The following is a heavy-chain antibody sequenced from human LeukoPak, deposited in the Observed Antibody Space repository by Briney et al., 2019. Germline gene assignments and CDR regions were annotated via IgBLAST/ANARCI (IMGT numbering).Heavy chain of an antibody. CDR3: ARHLLSEDS. Sequence: SETLSLTCTVSGGSISSYYWSWIRQPPGKGLEWIGSIYYSGSTYYNPSLKSRVTISVDTSKNQFSLKLSSVTAADTAVYYCARHLLSEDSWGQGTLVTVSS. V-gene: IGHV4-59*05. CDR1: GGSISSYY. J-gene: IGHJ4*02. D-gene: IGHD2/OR15-2a*01. CDR2: IYYSGST.